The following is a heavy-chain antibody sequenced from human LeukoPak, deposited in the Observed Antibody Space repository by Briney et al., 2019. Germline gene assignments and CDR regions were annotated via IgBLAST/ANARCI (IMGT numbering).Heavy chain of an antibody. J-gene: IGHJ2*01. V-gene: IGHV4-39*01. Sequence: SETLSLTSIVSVGSISISRFYWGSIRLPPGKGLEWIGTIYYSGSTYYNPSLKSRVTISAGASKNQFSLNLSSVTAADTGVYYCARHVSSNLRIVVVTSDWYFDRWGRGTLVTVSS. CDR3: ARHVSSNLRIVVVTSDWYFDR. CDR1: VGSISISRFY. D-gene: IGHD2-21*02. CDR2: IYYSGST.